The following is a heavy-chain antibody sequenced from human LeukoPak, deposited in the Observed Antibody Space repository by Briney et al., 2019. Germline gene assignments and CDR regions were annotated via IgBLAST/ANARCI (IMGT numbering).Heavy chain of an antibody. D-gene: IGHD2-2*01. V-gene: IGHV3-33*01. Sequence: GGSLRLSCAASGFTFSSYGMHWVRQAPGKGLEWVAVIWYDGSNKYYADSVKGRFTISRDNSKNTLYLQMNSLRAEDTAVYYCARDCEDIVVVFGKDVWGQGTTVTVSS. CDR2: IWYDGSNK. CDR3: ARDCEDIVVVFGKDV. J-gene: IGHJ6*02. CDR1: GFTFSSYG.